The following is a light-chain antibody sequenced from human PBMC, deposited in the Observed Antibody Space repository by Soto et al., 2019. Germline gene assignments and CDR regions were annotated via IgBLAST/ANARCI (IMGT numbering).Light chain of an antibody. CDR3: QQRSNCPL. CDR2: DAS. J-gene: IGKJ4*01. V-gene: IGKV3-11*01. Sequence: EIVLTQSPATLSLSPGERATLSCRASQSVSSYLAWYQQKTGQAPRLLIYDASNRATGIPARFSGSGSGTDFTLTISSLEPEDFAVYYCQQRSNCPLFGGGTKVEIK. CDR1: QSVSSY.